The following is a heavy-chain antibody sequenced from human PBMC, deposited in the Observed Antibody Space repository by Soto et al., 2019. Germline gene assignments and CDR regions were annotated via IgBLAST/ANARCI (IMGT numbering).Heavy chain of an antibody. V-gene: IGHV3-33*01. Sequence: PGGSLRLSCAASGFTFSSYGMHWVRQAPGKGLEWVAVIWYDGSNKYYADSVKGRFTISRDNSKNTLYLQMNSLRAEDTAVYYCARDTRGSYYYYGMDVWGQGTTVTVSS. CDR1: GFTFSSYG. J-gene: IGHJ6*02. CDR2: IWYDGSNK. D-gene: IGHD3-10*01. CDR3: ARDTRGSYYYYGMDV.